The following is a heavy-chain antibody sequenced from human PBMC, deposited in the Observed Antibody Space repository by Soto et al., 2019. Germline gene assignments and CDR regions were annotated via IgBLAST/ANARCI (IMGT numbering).Heavy chain of an antibody. J-gene: IGHJ4*02. CDR1: DDSINSDKYY. CDR3: ARLEGLATISYYFDF. Sequence: QLQLQESGPGLVKPSETLSLMCSVSDDSINSDKYYWGWIRQPPGKGLEWIGRIYYRGNAYYNPSLQTRVTISLDKSKSQFSLKLNSVTAADSAVYFCARLEGLATISYYFDFWGPGALVTVSS. D-gene: IGHD3-9*01. CDR2: IYYRGNA. V-gene: IGHV4-39*01.